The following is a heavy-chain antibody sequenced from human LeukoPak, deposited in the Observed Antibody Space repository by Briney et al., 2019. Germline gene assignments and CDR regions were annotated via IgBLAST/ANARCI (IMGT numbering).Heavy chain of an antibody. Sequence: GGSLRLSCAASGFTFSNYSMNWVRQAPGKGLEWVSAISSNSSNIYYADSVKGRFTISRDNAKNSLYLQMNSLRAEDTAVYYWATLGYCSSTSCPEFDYWGQGTLVTVSS. D-gene: IGHD2-2*01. CDR1: GFTFSNYS. J-gene: IGHJ4*02. CDR3: ATLGYCSSTSCPEFDY. V-gene: IGHV3-21*01. CDR2: ISSNSSNI.